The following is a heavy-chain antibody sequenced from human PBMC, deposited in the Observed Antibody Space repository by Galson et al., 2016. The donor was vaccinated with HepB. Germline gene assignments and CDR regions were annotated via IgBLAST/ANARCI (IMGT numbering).Heavy chain of an antibody. J-gene: IGHJ4*02. D-gene: IGHD5-18*01. CDR2: IYYSGTT. CDR1: GGSISRSSYY. Sequence: ETLSLTCSVSGGSISRSSYYWGWIRQPPGKGLEWIGSIYYSGTTYHNLSLGGRVTISVDTSKNQFSLKLSSVTAADTAVYYCASGAGMVTEIDYWGQGTLVTVSS. CDR3: ASGAGMVTEIDY. V-gene: IGHV4-39*01.